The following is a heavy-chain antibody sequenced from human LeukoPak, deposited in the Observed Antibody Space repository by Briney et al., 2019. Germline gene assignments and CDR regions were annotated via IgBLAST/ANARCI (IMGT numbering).Heavy chain of an antibody. V-gene: IGHV3-23*01. CDR2: ISDGVCTT. CDR3: ASHLTATIGHWFDP. J-gene: IGHJ5*02. Sequence: PGGSLMLSCAASGFTFSSYVMSWVRQAPGKGLEWISSISDGVCTTYYTDSVKGRFTVSRDDSRNTLYLQMNSLRAEDTAVYYCASHLTATIGHWFDPWGQGTLVTVSS. CDR1: GFTFSSYV. D-gene: IGHD5-24*01.